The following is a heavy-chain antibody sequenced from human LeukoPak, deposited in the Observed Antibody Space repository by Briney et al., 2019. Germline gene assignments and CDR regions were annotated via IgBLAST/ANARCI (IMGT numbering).Heavy chain of an antibody. CDR1: GYTFTSYG. CDR3: ARERDTMAGADY. D-gene: IGHD3-10*01. V-gene: IGHV1-18*01. J-gene: IGHJ4*02. Sequence: ASVKGSCKAAGYTFTSYGISWVRQAPGQGLEGMGWISAYNGNTNYAQKLQGRVTMTTDTSTSTAYMELRSLRSDDTAVYYCARERDTMAGADYWGQGTLVTVSS. CDR2: ISAYNGNT.